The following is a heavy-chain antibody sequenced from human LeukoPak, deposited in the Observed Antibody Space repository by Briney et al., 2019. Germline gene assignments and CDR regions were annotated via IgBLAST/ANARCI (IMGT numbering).Heavy chain of an antibody. CDR2: INHSGTT. CDR1: GGSFSGYY. CDR3: ASGRPHGDFDY. Sequence: SETLSLTCAVYGGSFSGYYWSWIRQSPGKRLEWIGEINHSGTTNYNPSLKSRVTISVDTSKNQFSLKLSSVTAADTAVYYCASGRPHGDFDYWGQGTLVTVSS. D-gene: IGHD5-24*01. J-gene: IGHJ4*02. V-gene: IGHV4-34*01.